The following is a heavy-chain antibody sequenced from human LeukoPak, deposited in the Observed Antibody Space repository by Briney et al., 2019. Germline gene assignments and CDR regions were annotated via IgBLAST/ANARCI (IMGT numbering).Heavy chain of an antibody. Sequence: SVKVSCKASGGTFSSYAISWVRQAPGQGLEWMGRIIPILGIANYAQKFQGRVTITADKYTSTAYMELSSLRSEDTAVYYCARIAAAGKLDYWGQGTLVTVSS. CDR1: GGTFSSYA. D-gene: IGHD6-13*01. CDR2: IIPILGIA. V-gene: IGHV1-69*04. CDR3: ARIAAAGKLDY. J-gene: IGHJ4*02.